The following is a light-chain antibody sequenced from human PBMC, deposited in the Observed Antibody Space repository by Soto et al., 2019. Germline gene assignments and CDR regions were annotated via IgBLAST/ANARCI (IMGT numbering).Light chain of an antibody. V-gene: IGKV2-30*02. CDR1: QSLVHSDGNIY. CDR2: KVS. Sequence: DVVMTQSPLSLPVALGQPASISCRSGQSLVHSDGNIYFDWFQQRPGQSPRRLIYKVSNRDSGVPDRFSGSGSDTDFTLKISRVEAADVGVYYCLQGSHWPYTFGQGTKLEIK. CDR3: LQGSHWPYT. J-gene: IGKJ2*01.